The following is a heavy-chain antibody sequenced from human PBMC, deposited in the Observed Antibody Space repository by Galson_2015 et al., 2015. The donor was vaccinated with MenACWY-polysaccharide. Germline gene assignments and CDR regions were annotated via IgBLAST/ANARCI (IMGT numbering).Heavy chain of an antibody. J-gene: IGHJ3*02. CDR1: GFTFSSYP. CDR2: MSGSDGST. Sequence: SLILSCAASGFTFSSYPMSWVRQAPGKGLEWVAIMSGSDGSTHHADTLKGRVTIPRDNSKSTVYMEMNSLRAEDTAVYYCAKDSDESRPPDCYDMWGQGTMVTVS. D-gene: IGHD3-22*01. CDR3: AKDSDESRPPDCYDM. V-gene: IGHV3-23*01.